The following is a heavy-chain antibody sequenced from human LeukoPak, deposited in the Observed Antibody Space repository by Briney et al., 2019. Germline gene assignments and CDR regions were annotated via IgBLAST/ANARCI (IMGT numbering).Heavy chain of an antibody. J-gene: IGHJ4*02. CDR1: GYTFTGYY. V-gene: IGHV1-2*06. CDR3: ARDLGYSYAYGY. CDR2: INPNSGGT. D-gene: IGHD5-18*01. Sequence: ASVKVSCKASGYTFTGYYMHWVRQAPGQGLEWMGRINPNSGGTNYAQKFQGRVTMTRDTSISTAYMELSRVRSDDTAVYYCARDLGYSYAYGYWGQGTLVTVSS.